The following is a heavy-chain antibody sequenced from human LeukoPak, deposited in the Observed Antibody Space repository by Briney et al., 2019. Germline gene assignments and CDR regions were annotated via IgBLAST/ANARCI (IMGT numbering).Heavy chain of an antibody. CDR3: ARYYYDNSGSIYAFDI. CDR2: ISHSGNT. J-gene: IGHJ3*02. CDR1: GGAVNSYY. Sequence: SETLSLTCTVSGGAVNSYYWSWIRQTPGKGLEWIGYISHSGNTDYAPSLKSRVTMSLDTSKNQFSLKLSSVTAADTALYYCARYYYDNSGSIYAFDIWGQGTMVTVSS. V-gene: IGHV4-59*02. D-gene: IGHD3-22*01.